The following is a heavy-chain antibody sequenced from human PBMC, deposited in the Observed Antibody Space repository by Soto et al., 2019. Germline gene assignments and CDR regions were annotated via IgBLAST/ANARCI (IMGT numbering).Heavy chain of an antibody. CDR3: ARGRSGGSRNDLNFDY. Sequence: PSETLSLTCAVYGGSFSCYYWSWIRQPPGKGLEWIGEINHSGSTNYNPSLKSRVTISVDTSKNQFSLKLSSVTAADTAVYYCARGRSGGSRNDLNFDYWGQGTLVTVSS. D-gene: IGHD2-15*01. V-gene: IGHV4-34*01. CDR2: INHSGST. J-gene: IGHJ4*02. CDR1: GGSFSCYY.